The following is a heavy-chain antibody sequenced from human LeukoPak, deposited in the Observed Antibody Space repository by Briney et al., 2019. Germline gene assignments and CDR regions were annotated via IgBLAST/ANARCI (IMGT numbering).Heavy chain of an antibody. J-gene: IGHJ4*02. CDR1: GDSISGYY. D-gene: IGHD3-22*01. Sequence: SETLSLTCTVSGDSISGYYWGWIRQPAGKGLEWIGRVYSSGGTDYNPSLAGRVTMSLDTSRNQYSLNLMSMTAADTAVYYCARDNRDFIGSGYPLDYWGQGSPVTVSS. CDR3: ARDNRDFIGSGYPLDY. V-gene: IGHV4-4*07. CDR2: VYSSGGT.